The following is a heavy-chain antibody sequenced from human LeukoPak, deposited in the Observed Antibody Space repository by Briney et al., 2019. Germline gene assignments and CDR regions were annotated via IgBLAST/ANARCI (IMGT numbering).Heavy chain of an antibody. D-gene: IGHD3-10*01. CDR3: ARVHIVTGTYFDS. CDR2: IYSSYFT. V-gene: IGHV4-4*07. CDR1: GDSMSGYS. J-gene: IGHJ4*02. Sequence: SETLSLTCTVSGDSMSGYSWSWLRQPAGKELEWIGRIYSSYFTEFNLSLDGRVTMSIDTSKNQFSLMLDSVTAADTAVYYCARVHIVTGTYFDSWGQGALVTVSS.